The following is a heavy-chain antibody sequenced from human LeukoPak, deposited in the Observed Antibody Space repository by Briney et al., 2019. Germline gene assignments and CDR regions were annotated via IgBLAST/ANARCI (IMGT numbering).Heavy chain of an antibody. V-gene: IGHV4-38-2*02. Sequence: PSETLSLTCTVSGYSITSGYYWGWIRQSPGKGLEWIGSIYHSGSAFYNPSLKSRVTISVDTSKNQFSLKLSSVTAADTAVYYCARQQSFGVVIPQDPQFDPWGQGTLVTVSS. D-gene: IGHD3-3*01. CDR2: IYHSGSA. CDR1: GYSITSGYY. CDR3: ARQQSFGVVIPQDPQFDP. J-gene: IGHJ5*02.